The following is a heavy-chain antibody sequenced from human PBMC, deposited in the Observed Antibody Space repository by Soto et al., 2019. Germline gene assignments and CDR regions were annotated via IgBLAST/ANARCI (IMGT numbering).Heavy chain of an antibody. CDR1: GFMFGVYW. Sequence: PGGSLRLSCEASGFMFGVYWMSWVRQAPGKGLEWVANINDDGSERNYVDSVKGRFTISRDTPNNLLFLQMNSLRDEDTALYYCAKATATGGGAFDICGKGTMVTVSS. J-gene: IGHJ3*02. V-gene: IGHV3-7*03. CDR2: INDDGSER. D-gene: IGHD2-8*02. CDR3: AKATATGGGAFDI.